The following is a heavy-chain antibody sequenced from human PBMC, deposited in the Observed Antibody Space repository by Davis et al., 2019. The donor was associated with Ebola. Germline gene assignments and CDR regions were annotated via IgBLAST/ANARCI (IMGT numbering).Heavy chain of an antibody. V-gene: IGHV3-74*01. J-gene: IGHJ5*01. CDR3: ARDRYSRRWLQGFDP. Sequence: GESLKISCAASGFTFSRYWMHWVRQAPGKGLVWVSRISTDVSSTSYADSVKGRFTISRDNAKNTLYLQMNSLRAEDTAGYYCARDRYSRRWLQGFDPLGQGTLVTVSS. CDR2: ISTDVSST. D-gene: IGHD6-13*01. CDR1: GFTFSRYW.